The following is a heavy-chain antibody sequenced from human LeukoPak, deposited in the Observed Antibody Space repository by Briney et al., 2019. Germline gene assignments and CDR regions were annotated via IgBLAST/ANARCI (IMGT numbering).Heavy chain of an antibody. D-gene: IGHD6-6*01. CDR3: ARLVGSIAATTFDY. CDR2: IIPIFGIA. Sequence: SVKVSCKASGGTFSSYAISWVRQAPGQGLEWMGRIIPIFGIANYAQKFQGRVTITADKSTSTAYMELSSLRSEDTAVYYCARLVGSIAATTFDYWGQGTLVTVSS. CDR1: GGTFSSYA. J-gene: IGHJ4*02. V-gene: IGHV1-69*04.